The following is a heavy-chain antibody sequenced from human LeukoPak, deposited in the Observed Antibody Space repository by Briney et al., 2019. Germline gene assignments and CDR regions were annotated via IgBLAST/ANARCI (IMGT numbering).Heavy chain of an antibody. V-gene: IGHV4-59*01. D-gene: IGHD5-18*01. CDR1: GGSISSYY. J-gene: IGHJ5*02. CDR3: ARETASWDTASGFDP. CDR2: IYYSGST. Sequence: SETLSLTCTVSGGSISSYYWSWLRQPPGKGLEWIGYIYYSGSTNYNPSLKSRVTISVDTSKNQFSLKLSSVTAADTAVYYCARETASWDTASGFDPWGQGTLVTVSS.